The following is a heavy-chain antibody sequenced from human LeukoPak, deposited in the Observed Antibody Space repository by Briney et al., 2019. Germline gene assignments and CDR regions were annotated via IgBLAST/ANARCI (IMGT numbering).Heavy chain of an antibody. CDR2: MNPNSGNT. D-gene: IGHD1-26*01. V-gene: IGHV1-8*03. CDR1: GYTFTSYD. J-gene: IGHJ6*03. CDR3: ARGRELLGDYYYYYYMDV. Sequence: GASVKVSCKASGYTFTSYDINWVRQATGQGLEWMGWMNPNSGNTGYAQKFQGRVTITRNTSISTAYMELSSLRSEDTAVYYCARGRELLGDYYYYYYMDVWGKGTTVTISS.